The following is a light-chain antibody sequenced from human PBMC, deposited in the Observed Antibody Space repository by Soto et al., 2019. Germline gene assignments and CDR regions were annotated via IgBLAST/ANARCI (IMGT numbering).Light chain of an antibody. Sequence: QSVLTQPPSVSGAPGQRVTISCTGSSSNIGTGYDVHWYQQLPGTAPKLLIYGNDNRPSGVPDRFSGSRSGTSASLAITGLQAADDADYYCQSYDKSLRGVVFGGGTKLTVL. CDR1: SSNIGTGYD. CDR3: QSYDKSLRGVV. CDR2: GND. V-gene: IGLV1-40*01. J-gene: IGLJ7*01.